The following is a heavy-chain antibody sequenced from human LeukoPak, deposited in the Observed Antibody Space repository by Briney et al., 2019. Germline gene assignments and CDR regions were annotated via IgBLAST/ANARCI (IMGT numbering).Heavy chain of an antibody. D-gene: IGHD5-24*01. CDR2: ISSGSSTM. Sequence: GGSLRLSCAASGFTFSPYSLNWVRQAPGKGLEWVSYISSGSSTMYYADSVKGRFTISRDNAKNSLYLQMNSLRVEDTAVYYCARDGQFYGMDVWGQGTTVTVSS. V-gene: IGHV3-48*01. CDR1: GFTFSPYS. J-gene: IGHJ6*02. CDR3: ARDGQFYGMDV.